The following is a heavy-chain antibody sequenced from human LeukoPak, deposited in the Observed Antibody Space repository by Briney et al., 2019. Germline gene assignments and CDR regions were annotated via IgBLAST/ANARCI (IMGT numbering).Heavy chain of an antibody. CDR3: ARGYSYGYDGY. CDR2: IYSGGST. Sequence: PGGSLRLSCAASGFTVSSDYMSWVRQAPGKGLEWVSVIYSGGSTYYAASVKGRFTISRDNSKNTLYLQMNSLRAEDTAVYYCARGYSYGYDGYWGQGTLVTVSS. CDR1: GFTVSSDY. D-gene: IGHD5-18*01. V-gene: IGHV3-53*01. J-gene: IGHJ4*02.